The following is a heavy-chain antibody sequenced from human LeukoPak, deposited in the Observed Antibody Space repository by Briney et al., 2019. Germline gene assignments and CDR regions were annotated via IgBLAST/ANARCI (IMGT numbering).Heavy chain of an antibody. Sequence: SETLSLTCIVSDDSISSSIYYWGWIRQPPGKGLEWIGSIYYSGSTHYNPSLKSRVTISVDTSKNQFSLKLSSVTAADTAVYYCARGLLGGLLFDAFDIWGQGTMVTVSS. CDR3: ARGLLGGLLFDAFDI. CDR2: IYYSGST. J-gene: IGHJ3*02. D-gene: IGHD1-26*01. CDR1: DDSISSSIYY. V-gene: IGHV4-39*07.